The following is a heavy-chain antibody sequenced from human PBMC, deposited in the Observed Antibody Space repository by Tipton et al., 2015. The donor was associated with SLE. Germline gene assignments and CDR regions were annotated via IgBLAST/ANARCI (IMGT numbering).Heavy chain of an antibody. J-gene: IGHJ4*02. V-gene: IGHV3-30*02. Sequence: GSLRLSCAASGFRFSDFAMHWVRQAPGKGLEWVAFIRYDGRNEHYADSVKGRFTISRDNSKNTLYLQMNTLRIDDTAIYYCAKDMGRVATFDYWGQGTLVTVSS. CDR1: GFRFSDFA. CDR3: AKDMGRVATFDY. D-gene: IGHD2-21*02. CDR2: IRYDGRNE.